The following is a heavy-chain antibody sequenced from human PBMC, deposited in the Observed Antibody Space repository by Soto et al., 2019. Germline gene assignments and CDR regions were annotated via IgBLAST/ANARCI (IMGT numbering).Heavy chain of an antibody. Sequence: QVQLVESGGGVVQPGRSLRLSCAASRFTFSSYAMHWVRQAPGKGLEWVAVISYDGSNKYYADSVKGRFTISRDNSKNTLYLQMNSLRAEDTAVYYCARDRVLGTGPGGMDVWGQGTTVTVSS. CDR3: ARDRVLGTGPGGMDV. D-gene: IGHD5-18*01. CDR2: ISYDGSNK. J-gene: IGHJ6*02. CDR1: RFTFSSYA. V-gene: IGHV3-30-3*01.